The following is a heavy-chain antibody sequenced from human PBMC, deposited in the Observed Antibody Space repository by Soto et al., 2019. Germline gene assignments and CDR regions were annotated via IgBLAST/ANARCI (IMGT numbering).Heavy chain of an antibody. CDR1: GYTFTGYY. Sequence: ASVKVSCNASGYTFTGYYMHWVRQAPGQGLEWMGWINPNSGGTNYAQKFQGWVTMTRDTSISTAYMELSRLRSDDTAVYYCARDVLGSYDFWSGYFSLGGMDVWGQGTTVTVSS. CDR2: INPNSGGT. V-gene: IGHV1-2*04. J-gene: IGHJ6*02. CDR3: ARDVLGSYDFWSGYFSLGGMDV. D-gene: IGHD3-3*01.